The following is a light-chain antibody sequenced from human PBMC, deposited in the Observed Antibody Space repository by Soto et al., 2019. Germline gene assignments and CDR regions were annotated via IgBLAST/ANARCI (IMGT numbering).Light chain of an antibody. CDR3: QVWDSSSDHRNV. V-gene: IGLV3-21*04. J-gene: IGLJ6*01. CDR2: DDN. CDR1: NIGSKS. Sequence: SYELTQPPSVSVAPGKTARITCGGNNIGSKSVHWYQQKPGQAPVVVIYDDNDRPSGIPERFSGSNFGNTATLTISRVEARDEADYYCQVWDSSSDHRNVFGSGTQLTVL.